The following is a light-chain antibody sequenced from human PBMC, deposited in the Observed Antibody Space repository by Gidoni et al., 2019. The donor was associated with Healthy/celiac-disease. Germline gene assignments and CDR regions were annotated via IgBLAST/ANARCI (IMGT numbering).Light chain of an antibody. V-gene: IGKV1-5*03. CDR1: QSISSW. CDR3: QQYNSYPWA. CDR2: KAS. Sequence: DIQMPQSPSTLSASVGDRVTITCRASQSISSWLAWYQQKPGKAPKILIYKASSLESGVPSRFSGSGSGTEFTLTISSLQPDDFATYYCQQYNSYPWAFGQVTKVEIK. J-gene: IGKJ1*01.